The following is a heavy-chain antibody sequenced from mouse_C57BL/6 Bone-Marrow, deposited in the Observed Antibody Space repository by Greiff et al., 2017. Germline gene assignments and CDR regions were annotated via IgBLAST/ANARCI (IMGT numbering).Heavy chain of an antibody. CDR3: ARPQIYYYGSSSFAY. Sequence: QVQLQQSGPELVKPGASVKISCKASGYAFSSSWMNWVKQRPGKGLEWIGRIYPGDGDTNYNGKFKGKATLTADKSSSTAYMQLSGLISEDSAVYFCARPQIYYYGSSSFAYWGQGTLVTVSA. CDR1: GYAFSSSW. D-gene: IGHD1-1*01. CDR2: IYPGDGDT. J-gene: IGHJ3*01. V-gene: IGHV1-82*01.